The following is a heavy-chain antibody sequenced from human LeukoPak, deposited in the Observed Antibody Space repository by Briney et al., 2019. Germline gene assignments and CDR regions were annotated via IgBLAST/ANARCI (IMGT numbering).Heavy chain of an antibody. V-gene: IGHV1-18*01. CDR3: ARDIRTYYYGSGSPPDY. CDR2: ISAYNGNT. Sequence: ASVKVSCKASGYTFTSYGISWVRQAPGQGLEWMGWISAYNGNTNYAQKLQGRVTMTTDTSTSTAHMELRSLRSDDTAVYYCARDIRTYYYGSGSPPDYWGQGTLVTVSS. D-gene: IGHD3-10*01. J-gene: IGHJ4*02. CDR1: GYTFTSYG.